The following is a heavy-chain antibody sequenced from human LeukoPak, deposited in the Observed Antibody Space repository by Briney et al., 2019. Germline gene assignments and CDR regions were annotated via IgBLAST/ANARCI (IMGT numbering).Heavy chain of an antibody. V-gene: IGHV3-48*03. D-gene: IGHD5-18*01. CDR1: GFTFSSYE. Sequence: PGGSLRLSCAAPGFTFSSYEMNWVRQAPGKGLEWVSYISSSGSTIYYADSVKGRFTISRDNAKNSLYLQMNSQRAEDTAVYYCARDGGGRGYSYGPADYWGQGTLVTVSS. CDR3: ARDGGGRGYSYGPADY. CDR2: ISSSGSTI. J-gene: IGHJ4*02.